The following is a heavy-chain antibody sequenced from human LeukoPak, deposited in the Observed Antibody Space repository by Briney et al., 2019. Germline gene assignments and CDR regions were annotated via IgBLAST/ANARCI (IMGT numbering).Heavy chain of an antibody. Sequence: GGSLRLSCAASGFTFSSYGMHWVRQAPGKGLEWVAVIWYDGSNKYYADSVKGRFTISRDNSKNTLYLQMDSLRAEDTAVYYCAREIRSLKYSSSWYYFDYWGQGTLVTVSS. CDR3: AREIRSLKYSSSWYYFDY. V-gene: IGHV3-33*01. J-gene: IGHJ4*02. D-gene: IGHD6-13*01. CDR1: GFTFSSYG. CDR2: IWYDGSNK.